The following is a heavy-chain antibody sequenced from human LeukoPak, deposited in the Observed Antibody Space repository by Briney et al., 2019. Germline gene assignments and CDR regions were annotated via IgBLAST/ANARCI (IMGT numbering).Heavy chain of an antibody. Sequence: HPGGSLRLSCAASGFTFKNYAMAWVRQAPGKGLEWVSSVSGNGGGTYYADSVKGHSTISRDNSKNTLYLQMNSLRAEDTAVYYCAKHLTSVTTNFEYWGQGTLVTISS. CDR2: VSGNGGGT. D-gene: IGHD4-17*01. CDR1: GFTFKNYA. V-gene: IGHV3-23*01. J-gene: IGHJ4*02. CDR3: AKHLTSVTTNFEY.